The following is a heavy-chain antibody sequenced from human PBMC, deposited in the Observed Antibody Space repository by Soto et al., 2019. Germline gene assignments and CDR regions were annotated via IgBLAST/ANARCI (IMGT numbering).Heavy chain of an antibody. CDR1: GFTFSYFA. Sequence: EVQLLESGGGLVHPGGSLRLSCAASGFTFSYFAMSWVRQAPGKGLEWVSAISASGTNTYYAGSVKGRFTISRDNSKNTLYLQKNSLGDDDTAVYYCAKDRGGSGWSTLDNWGQGTLVTVSS. CDR2: ISASGTNT. V-gene: IGHV3-23*01. CDR3: AKDRGGSGWSTLDN. J-gene: IGHJ4*02. D-gene: IGHD6-19*01.